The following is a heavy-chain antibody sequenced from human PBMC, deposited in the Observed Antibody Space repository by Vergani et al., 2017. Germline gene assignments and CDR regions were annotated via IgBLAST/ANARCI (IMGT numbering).Heavy chain of an antibody. Sequence: EVRLAESGGGVVQPGGSLRLSCAVSGFTFTSYSMNWVRQAPGKGPEWVSYISGVGDTINYADSVKGRFTISRDNSLHLQMNSLRVEDTAVYYCARGIVGGLEFDNWGQGTLVTVSS. V-gene: IGHV3-48*01. CDR2: ISGVGDTI. CDR3: ARGIVGGLEFDN. J-gene: IGHJ4*02. D-gene: IGHD1-26*01. CDR1: GFTFTSYS.